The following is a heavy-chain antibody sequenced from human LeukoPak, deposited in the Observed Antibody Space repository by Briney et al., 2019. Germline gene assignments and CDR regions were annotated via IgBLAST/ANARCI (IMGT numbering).Heavy chain of an antibody. V-gene: IGHV1-46*01. D-gene: IGHD3-3*01. CDR3: SVYDFWSGYYVY. CDR2: INPSGGST. Sequence: AASVKVSCKASGYTFTSYYMHWVRQAPGQGLEWMGIINPSGGSTSYAQKFQGRVTMTRDTSTSTVYMELSSLRSEDTAVYYCSVYDFWSGYYVYWGQGTLVTVSS. J-gene: IGHJ4*02. CDR1: GYTFTSYY.